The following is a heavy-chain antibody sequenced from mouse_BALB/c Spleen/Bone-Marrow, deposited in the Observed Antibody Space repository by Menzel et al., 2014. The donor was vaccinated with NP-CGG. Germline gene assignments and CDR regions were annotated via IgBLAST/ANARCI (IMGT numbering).Heavy chain of an antibody. D-gene: IGHD1-1*01. Sequence: QVQLQQSGAELARPGTSVKVSCKASGYAFTNYLIEWVKQRPGQGLEWIGVINPGSRSTNYNEKFKGKATLTADKSSSTAYMQLSSLTSDDSAVYFCARRTTGVAPFDYWGQGTTLTASS. V-gene: IGHV1-54*01. CDR3: ARRTTGVAPFDY. J-gene: IGHJ2*01. CDR2: INPGSRST. CDR1: GYAFTNYL.